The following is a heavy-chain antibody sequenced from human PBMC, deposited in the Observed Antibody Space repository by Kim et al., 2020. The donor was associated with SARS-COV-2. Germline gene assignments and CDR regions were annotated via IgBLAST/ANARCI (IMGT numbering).Heavy chain of an antibody. J-gene: IGHJ5*02. Sequence: FQGRVTITADKSTSTAYMELSSLRSEDTAVYYCARDGPNIAAASNWFDPWGQGTLVTVSS. V-gene: IGHV1-69*04. D-gene: IGHD6-13*01. CDR3: ARDGPNIAAASNWFDP.